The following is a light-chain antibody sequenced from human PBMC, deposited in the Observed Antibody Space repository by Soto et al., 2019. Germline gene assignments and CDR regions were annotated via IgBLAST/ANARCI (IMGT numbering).Light chain of an antibody. CDR2: LGS. Sequence: DIVMTQSPLSLPVTPGEPASISCRSSQSLLHNNGYNYLDWYLQKPGQSPQLLIYLGSNRASGVPGRFSGSGSGTDFTLKISRAEAEHVGVYYCMQAIRPQWTFGQGTKVDI. CDR3: MQAIRPQWT. J-gene: IGKJ1*01. CDR1: QSLLHNNGYNY. V-gene: IGKV2-28*01.